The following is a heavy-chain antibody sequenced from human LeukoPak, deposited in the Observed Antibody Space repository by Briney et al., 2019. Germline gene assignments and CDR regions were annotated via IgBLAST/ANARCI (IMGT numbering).Heavy chain of an antibody. Sequence: GGSLRLSCAASGFTFSSYAMSWVRPAPGKGLEWVSAISGSGGSTYYADSVKGRFTISRDNSKNTLYLQMNSLRAEDTAVYYCAKSPYYYDSSGQLGTKDNWFDPWGQGTLVTVSS. V-gene: IGHV3-23*01. D-gene: IGHD3-22*01. CDR2: ISGSGGST. J-gene: IGHJ5*02. CDR1: GFTFSSYA. CDR3: AKSPYYYDSSGQLGTKDNWFDP.